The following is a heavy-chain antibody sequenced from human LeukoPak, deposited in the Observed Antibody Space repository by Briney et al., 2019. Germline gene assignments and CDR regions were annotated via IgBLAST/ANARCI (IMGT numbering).Heavy chain of an antibody. V-gene: IGHV6-1*01. J-gene: IGHJ5*02. CDR2: TYYRSTWYN. D-gene: IGHD2-2*01. Sequence: SQTLSLTCAISGDSVSSKSTAWNWIRQSPSRGLGWLGRTYYRSTWYNDYAVSVRGRITVNPDTSKNQFSLHLNSVTPEDTAVYYCARRLTQYDCFDPWGQGILVTVSS. CDR3: ARRLTQYDCFDP. CDR1: GDSVSSKSTA.